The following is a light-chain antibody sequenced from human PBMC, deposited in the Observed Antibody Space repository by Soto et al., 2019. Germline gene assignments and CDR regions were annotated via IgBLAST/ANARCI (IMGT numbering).Light chain of an antibody. V-gene: IGKV1-39*01. CDR2: ATS. Sequence: DIQMTQSPSTLSASIGDRVTITCRAGQSIRGHSNWYQQKPGKVPKLLIFATSTLQSGVPSRFSGSGSGTDFTLTISSLQPEDFATYFCQQSYSTPYTFGQGTKVDIK. J-gene: IGKJ2*01. CDR3: QQSYSTPYT. CDR1: QSIRGH.